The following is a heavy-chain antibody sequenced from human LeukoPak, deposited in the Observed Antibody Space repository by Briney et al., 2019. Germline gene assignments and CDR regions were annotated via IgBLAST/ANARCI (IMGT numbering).Heavy chain of an antibody. CDR2: ISGSGGST. CDR1: GFTFSSYA. V-gene: IGHV3-23*01. Sequence: GGSLRLSCAASGFTFSSYAMSWVRQAPGKGLEWVSAISGSGGSTYYSHSVKGRFTISRDNSKNTLNLQMNSLRAEDTAVYYCAELGITMIGGVWGKGTTVTISS. J-gene: IGHJ6*04. D-gene: IGHD3-10*02. CDR3: AELGITMIGGV.